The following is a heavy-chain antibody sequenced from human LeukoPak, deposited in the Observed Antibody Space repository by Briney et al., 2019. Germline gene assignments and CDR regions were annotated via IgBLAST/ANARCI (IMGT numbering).Heavy chain of an antibody. Sequence: GGSLRLSCAASGFTFSSYAMSWVRQAPGKGLEWVSFISGSGTSIDYVDSVKGRFTVSRDNGKNSLFLHMNSLRAEDTAVYYCARKNTTSSEDYWGQGTLVTVSS. CDR2: ISGSGTSI. CDR3: ARKNTTSSEDY. D-gene: IGHD6-6*01. V-gene: IGHV3-48*01. CDR1: GFTFSSYA. J-gene: IGHJ4*02.